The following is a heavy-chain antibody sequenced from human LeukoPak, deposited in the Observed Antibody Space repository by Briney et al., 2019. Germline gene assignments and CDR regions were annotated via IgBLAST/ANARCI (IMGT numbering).Heavy chain of an antibody. V-gene: IGHV3-7*01. D-gene: IGHD6-19*01. CDR2: INPDGSVI. J-gene: IGHJ4*02. Sequence: PGGSLRLSCAVSGIPFSSYWMDCVRQAPGKGLEWVAIINPDGSVINHADSVKGRFSISRDNDSNSLFLQMNSLRAEDTAVYYCTSGWSAAFDNWGQGTLVSVSS. CDR1: GIPFSSYW. CDR3: TSGWSAAFDN.